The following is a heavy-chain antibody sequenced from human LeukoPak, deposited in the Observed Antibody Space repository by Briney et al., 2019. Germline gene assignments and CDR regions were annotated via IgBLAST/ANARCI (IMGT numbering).Heavy chain of an antibody. Sequence: GGSLRLSCAASGFTFSSYAMSWVRQAPGKGLEWVSAISGSGGSTYYAASVKGRFTISRDNSKNTLYLQMNSLRAEDTAVYFCAKDRSQGLFDYWGQGTLVTVSS. CDR1: GFTFSSYA. J-gene: IGHJ4*02. CDR2: ISGSGGST. D-gene: IGHD3-16*02. V-gene: IGHV3-23*01. CDR3: AKDRSQGLFDY.